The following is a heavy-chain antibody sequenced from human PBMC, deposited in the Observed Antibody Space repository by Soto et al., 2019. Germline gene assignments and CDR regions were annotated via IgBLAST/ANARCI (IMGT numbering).Heavy chain of an antibody. V-gene: IGHV3-23*01. Sequence: GSLRLSCAASGFTFSSYAMSWVRQAPGKGLEWVSAISGSGGSTYYADSVKGRFTISRDNSKNTLYLQMNSLRAEDTAVYYCAKDRVIVVVTAILDYWGQGTLVTVSS. D-gene: IGHD2-21*02. CDR1: GFTFSSYA. J-gene: IGHJ4*02. CDR2: ISGSGGST. CDR3: AKDRVIVVVTAILDY.